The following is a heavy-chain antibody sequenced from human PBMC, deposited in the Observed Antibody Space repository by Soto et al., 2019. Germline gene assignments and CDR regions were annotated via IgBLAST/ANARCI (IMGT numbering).Heavy chain of an antibody. CDR3: ARSPNYYYSGFDV. Sequence: QVQLQESGPGLVKPSETLSLTCTVSGGSVRSGTYFWSWIRQSPGKRLEWIAYIYYSGSTNYNPSLKSRATISVDTSKSQVSLTLTSVTAADAAVYYCARSPNYYYSGFDVWGQGTTVTVSS. CDR1: GGSVRSGTYF. CDR2: IYYSGST. V-gene: IGHV4-61*01. J-gene: IGHJ6*02. D-gene: IGHD3-10*01.